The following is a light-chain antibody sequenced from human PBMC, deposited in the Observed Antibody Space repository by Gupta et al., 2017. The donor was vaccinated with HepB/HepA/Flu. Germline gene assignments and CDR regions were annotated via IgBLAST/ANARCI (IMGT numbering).Light chain of an antibody. Sequence: DTQLTQPPSTLSAYVGDRVTITCRASQNINTWLAWYQQKPGKAPKLLIYRASSLLIGIPSRFSSSGSGTEFTLTISSLQPDDSTTYYCQQYNSYKSFGQGSKVEIK. CDR1: QNINTW. CDR3: QQYNSYKS. V-gene: IGKV1-5*03. J-gene: IGKJ1*01. CDR2: RAS.